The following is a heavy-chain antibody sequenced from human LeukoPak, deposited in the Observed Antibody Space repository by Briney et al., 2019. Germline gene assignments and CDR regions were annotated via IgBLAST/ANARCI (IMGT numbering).Heavy chain of an antibody. D-gene: IGHD3-10*01. J-gene: IGHJ4*02. V-gene: IGHV4-30-4*02. Sequence: PSETLSLTCTVSGGSISSGDYYWSWIRQPPGKGLEWIGYIYYSGSTYYNPSLKSRVTISVDTSKNQFSLKLSSVTAADTAVYYCARDRAGNYYGSGSYGGYYFDYWGQGTLVTVSS. CDR1: GGSISSGDYY. CDR2: IYYSGST. CDR3: ARDRAGNYYGSGSYGGYYFDY.